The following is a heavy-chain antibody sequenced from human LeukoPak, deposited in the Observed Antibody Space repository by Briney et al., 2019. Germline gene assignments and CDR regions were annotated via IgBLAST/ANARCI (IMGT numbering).Heavy chain of an antibody. CDR3: AKSFFDWLRYDAFDI. CDR2: ISGSGGST. CDR1: GFTSSSYA. D-gene: IGHD3-9*01. Sequence: PGGSLRLSCAASGFTSSSYAMSWVRQAPGKVLEWVSAISGSGGSTYYADSVKGRFTISRDNSKNTLYLQMNSLRAEDTAVYYCAKSFFDWLRYDAFDIWGQGTMVTVSS. J-gene: IGHJ3*02. V-gene: IGHV3-23*01.